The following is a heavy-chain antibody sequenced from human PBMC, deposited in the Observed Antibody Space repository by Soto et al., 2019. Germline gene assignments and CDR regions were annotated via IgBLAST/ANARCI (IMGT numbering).Heavy chain of an antibody. CDR2: MYHSGST. V-gene: IGHV4-4*02. Sequence: QVQLQESGPGLVKPSGTLSLTCAVSGGSISSSNWWNWVRQPPGEGLEWIGEMYHSGSTNYNPSLKSRVTISVDKSKNQFSLKLSSVTAADTAVYYCAKCITALGPIDYWGQGTLVTVSS. CDR3: AKCITALGPIDY. CDR1: GGSISSSNW. D-gene: IGHD6-6*01. J-gene: IGHJ4*02.